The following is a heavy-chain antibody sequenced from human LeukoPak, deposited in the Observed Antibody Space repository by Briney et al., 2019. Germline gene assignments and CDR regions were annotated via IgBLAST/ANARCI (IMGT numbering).Heavy chain of an antibody. CDR2: ISDSGGST. J-gene: IGHJ5*02. D-gene: IGHD4-17*01. CDR1: GFTFSSYA. Sequence: PGGSLRLSCAASGFTFSSYAMSWVRQAPGKGLEWVSSISDSGGSTYYADSVKGRFTISRDNSKNTLYLQMNSLRAEDTAVYYCAKFHDYGDYNWFDPWGQGTLVTVSS. CDR3: AKFHDYGDYNWFDP. V-gene: IGHV3-23*01.